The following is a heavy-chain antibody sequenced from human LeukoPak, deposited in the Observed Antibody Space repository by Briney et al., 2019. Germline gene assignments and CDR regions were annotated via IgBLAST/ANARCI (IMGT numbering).Heavy chain of an antibody. CDR1: RGSISGSIRSYY. Sequence: HSETLSLTCTVSRGSISGSIRSYYWSWLRQPPGKGLEWIGYISSSGSVNDNPSLRSRVTISVDTSKNQFFLNLSSVSAADTAVYYCARIPLGYSGAYYFDYWGQGTLVTVSP. D-gene: IGHD5-12*01. CDR3: ARIPLGYSGAYYFDY. J-gene: IGHJ4*02. CDR2: ISSSGSV. V-gene: IGHV4-4*09.